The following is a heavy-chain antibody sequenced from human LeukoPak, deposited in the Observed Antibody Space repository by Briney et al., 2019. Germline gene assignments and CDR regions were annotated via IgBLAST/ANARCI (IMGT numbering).Heavy chain of an antibody. CDR3: ARVGCSSTSCYPGDAFDI. J-gene: IGHJ3*02. CDR2: IYTSGST. Sequence: SETLSLTCTVSGGSISSYYWSWIRQPAGKGLEWIGRIYTSGSTNYNPSLKSRVTISVDTSKNQFSLKLSSVTAADTAVYYCARVGCSSTSCYPGDAFDIWGQGTMVTVSS. V-gene: IGHV4-4*07. D-gene: IGHD2-2*01. CDR1: GGSISSYY.